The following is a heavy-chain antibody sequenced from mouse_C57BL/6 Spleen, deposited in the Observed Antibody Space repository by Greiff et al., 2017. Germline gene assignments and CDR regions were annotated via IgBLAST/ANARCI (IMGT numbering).Heavy chain of an antibody. V-gene: IGHV7-3*01. CDR3: ARPYYYGSSYYWYFDV. CDR2: IRNKANGYTT. Sequence: EVKVVESGGGLVQPGGSLSLSCAASGFTFTDYYMSWVRQPPGKALEWLGFIRNKANGYTTEYSASVKGRFTISRDNSQSILYLQMNALRAEDSATYYCARPYYYGSSYYWYFDVWGTGTTVTVSS. D-gene: IGHD1-1*01. CDR1: GFTFTDYY. J-gene: IGHJ1*03.